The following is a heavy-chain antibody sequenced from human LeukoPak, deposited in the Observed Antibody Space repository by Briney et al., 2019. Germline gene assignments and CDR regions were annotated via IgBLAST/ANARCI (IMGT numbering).Heavy chain of an antibody. Sequence: PGVSLRLSCAASGFTFSSYAMSWLRQAPGKGLEWVSAISGSGGSTYYADSVKGRFTISRDNSKNTPYLQMNSLRAEDTAVYYCAKDRVGGYLFDYWGQGTLVTVSS. V-gene: IGHV3-23*01. CDR1: GFTFSSYA. CDR2: ISGSGGST. D-gene: IGHD2-15*01. J-gene: IGHJ4*02. CDR3: AKDRVGGYLFDY.